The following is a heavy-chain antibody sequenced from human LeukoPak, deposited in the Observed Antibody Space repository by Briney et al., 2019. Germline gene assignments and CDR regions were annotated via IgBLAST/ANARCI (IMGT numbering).Heavy chain of an antibody. V-gene: IGHV3-21*01. D-gene: IGHD5-18*01. J-gene: IGHJ4*02. Sequence: GGSLRLSCAASGFTFSSYSMNRVRQAPGKGLEWVSSISSSSSYIYYADSVKGRFTISRDNAKNSLYLQMNSLRAEDTAVYYCARDLSGVTGYIYGRGIDYWGQGTLVTVSS. CDR1: GFTFSSYS. CDR3: ARDLSGVTGYIYGRGIDY. CDR2: ISSSSSYI.